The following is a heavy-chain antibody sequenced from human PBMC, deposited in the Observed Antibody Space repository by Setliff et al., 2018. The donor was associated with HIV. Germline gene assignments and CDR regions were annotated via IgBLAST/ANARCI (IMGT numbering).Heavy chain of an antibody. CDR1: GGSINTNYY. V-gene: IGHV4-39*02. CDR2: IFYSEST. CDR3: AKDILPTTAYFQH. J-gene: IGHJ1*01. Sequence: SETLSLTCTVSGGSINTNYYWGWIRQPPGKGLEWIGSIFYSESTYYNPSLKSRVTISIDNAKNSLYLQMNSLRAEDTALYYCAKDILPTTAYFQHWGQGTLVTVSS. D-gene: IGHD4-17*01.